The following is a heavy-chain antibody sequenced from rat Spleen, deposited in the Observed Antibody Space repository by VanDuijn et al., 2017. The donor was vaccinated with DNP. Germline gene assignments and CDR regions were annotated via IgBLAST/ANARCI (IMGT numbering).Heavy chain of an antibody. D-gene: IGHD4-1*01. J-gene: IGHJ3*01. CDR3: ARIDGGFAY. V-gene: IGHV5-29*01. Sequence: EVQLVESGGGLVQPGRSLKLSCAASGFTFGNYGLAWVRQTPTNGLEWVASISYDGLTTYYRDSVRGRFTISRDNAKSTLYLQMASLKSEDTATYYCARIDGGFAYWGQGTLVTVSS. CDR1: GFTFGNYG. CDR2: ISYDGLTT.